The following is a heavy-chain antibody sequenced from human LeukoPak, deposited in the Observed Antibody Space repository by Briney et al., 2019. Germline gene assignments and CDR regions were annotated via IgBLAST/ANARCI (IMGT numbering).Heavy chain of an antibody. J-gene: IGHJ4*02. CDR3: ARAGQLDY. V-gene: IGHV1-18*01. D-gene: IGHD1-1*01. Sequence: GQGLEWMGWINTNNVNRNYAQKLQGRVTMTTDTSTNTAYMELMSLTSDDTAVYYCARAGQLDYWGQGTLVTVSS. CDR2: INTNNVNR.